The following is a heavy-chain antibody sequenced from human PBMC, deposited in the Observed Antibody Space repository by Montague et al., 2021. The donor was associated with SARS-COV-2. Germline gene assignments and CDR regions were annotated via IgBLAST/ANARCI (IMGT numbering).Heavy chain of an antibody. CDR2: IYYTGST. V-gene: IGHV4-39*07. D-gene: IGHD3-22*01. J-gene: IGHJ6*02. Sequence: SETLSLTCTVSGGSISSSSYYWGWIRQPPGKGLEWIGSIYYTGSTYYNPSLKSRVTISVDTSKNQFSLKLISVTAADTTVYYCARDTGIAMLVVVTRYGLDVWGQGTTVTVSS. CDR1: GGSISSSSYY. CDR3: ARDTGIAMLVVVTRYGLDV.